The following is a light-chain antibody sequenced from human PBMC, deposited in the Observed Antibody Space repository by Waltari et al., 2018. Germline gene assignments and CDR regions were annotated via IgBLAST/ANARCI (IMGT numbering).Light chain of an antibody. V-gene: IGLV2-23*02. CDR1: SGDVGSHNL. CDR3: CSFTNSRNFDV. J-gene: IGLJ1*01. CDR2: EVN. Sequence: QSALTQPASVSGSPGQSITISCTGTSGDVGSHNLFPWYQQHPGKAPQLIIYEVNKRPSGVSNRFSGSKSGKTASLTISGLQAEDEADYYCCSFTNSRNFDVFGTGTKVTVL.